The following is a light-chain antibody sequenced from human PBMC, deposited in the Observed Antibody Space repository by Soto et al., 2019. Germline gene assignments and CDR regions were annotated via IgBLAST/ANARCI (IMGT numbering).Light chain of an antibody. CDR2: AAS. CDR3: QKYNSAPLT. CDR1: QAICVY. V-gene: IGKV1-27*01. J-gene: IGKJ4*02. Sequence: DIQGTQSPSSLSASLGDRVTITCRANQAICVYLAWVQQQPGKVPKLLIYAASALQPGVPSRFSGSGSGTDFTLTISSLQPEDIATYYCQKYNSAPLTFGGGTKVEI.